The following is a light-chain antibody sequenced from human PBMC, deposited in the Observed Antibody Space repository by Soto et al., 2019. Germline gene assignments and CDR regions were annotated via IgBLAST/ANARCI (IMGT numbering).Light chain of an antibody. Sequence: QSALTQPASVSGSPGQSITISCTGTSSDVGDYNYVSWYQQHPGKAPKLMIYDVSNRPSGVSNRFSGSKSGSTASLTISGLQAEGEADYYCSSYTSSSTLVVFGGGTKLTVL. J-gene: IGLJ2*01. CDR3: SSYTSSSTLVV. CDR1: SSDVGDYNY. CDR2: DVS. V-gene: IGLV2-14*03.